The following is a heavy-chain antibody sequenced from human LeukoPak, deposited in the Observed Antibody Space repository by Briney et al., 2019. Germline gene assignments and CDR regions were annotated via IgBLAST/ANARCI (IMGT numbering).Heavy chain of an antibody. Sequence: PSETLSLTCAVYGGSFSGYYWSWIRQPPGKGLEWIGEINHSGSTSYNPSLKGRVTISVDTSKNQFSLKVNSVTAADTAVYYCASCQTTKYYYDGMDVWGQGTTVTVSS. D-gene: IGHD1-14*01. CDR1: GGSFSGYY. V-gene: IGHV4-34*01. CDR3: ASCQTTKYYYDGMDV. J-gene: IGHJ6*02. CDR2: INHSGST.